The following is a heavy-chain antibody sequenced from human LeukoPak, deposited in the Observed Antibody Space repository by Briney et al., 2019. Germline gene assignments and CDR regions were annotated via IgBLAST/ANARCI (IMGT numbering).Heavy chain of an antibody. CDR1: GFTFSDYY. CDR3: ASYRRGLPRERLYDY. Sequence: GGSLRLSCAASGFTFSDYYMSSSGSTIYYADSVKGRFTISRDNAKNSLYLQMNSLRAEDTAVYYCASYRRGLPRERLYDYWGQGTLVTVSS. CDR2: SSGSTI. V-gene: IGHV3-11*04. J-gene: IGHJ4*02. D-gene: IGHD1-26*01.